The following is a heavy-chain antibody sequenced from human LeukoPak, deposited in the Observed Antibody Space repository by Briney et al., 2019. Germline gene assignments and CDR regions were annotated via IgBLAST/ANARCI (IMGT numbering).Heavy chain of an antibody. V-gene: IGHV3-7*03. D-gene: IGHD3-16*01. Sequence: GGSLRLSCAASGFTFSNYWMSWVRQAPRKGLEWVAVIKQDGGEKYYVDSVKGRFTISRDNAKSSLYLQMNSLRAEDTAVYYCAKDWGGYWGQGTLVTVSS. CDR2: IKQDGGEK. CDR3: AKDWGGY. J-gene: IGHJ4*02. CDR1: GFTFSNYW.